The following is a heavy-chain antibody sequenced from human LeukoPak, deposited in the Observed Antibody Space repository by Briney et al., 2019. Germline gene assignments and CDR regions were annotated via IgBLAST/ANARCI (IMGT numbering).Heavy chain of an antibody. Sequence: PGRSLRLSCAASGFTFDDYAMHWVRQAPGKGLEWVSGISWNSGSIGYADSVKGRFTVSRDNAKNSLYLQMNSLRVEDTAFYYCAKDNNVGLRYFDWSLDVWGKGTTVTISS. CDR3: AKDNNVGLRYFDWSLDV. CDR2: ISWNSGSI. CDR1: GFTFDDYA. J-gene: IGHJ6*04. D-gene: IGHD3-9*01. V-gene: IGHV3-9*01.